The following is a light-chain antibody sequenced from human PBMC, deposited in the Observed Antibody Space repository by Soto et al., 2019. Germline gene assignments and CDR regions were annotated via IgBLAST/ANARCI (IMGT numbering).Light chain of an antibody. CDR2: DAD. J-gene: IGKJ1*01. CDR3: KQSFVTPRT. V-gene: IGKV1-39*01. Sequence: DIQMTQSPSSLSASVGDRVTITCQASQTLKSYLNWYQHKPGKAHNLLIHDADTLQTGVQSRFSGSGSGTDFTLTIRSLQPEDFATYYCKQSFVTPRTFGQGTKVDIK. CDR1: QTLKSY.